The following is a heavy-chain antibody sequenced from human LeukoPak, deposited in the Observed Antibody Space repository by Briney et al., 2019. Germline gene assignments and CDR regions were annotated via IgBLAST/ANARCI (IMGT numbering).Heavy chain of an antibody. Sequence: HPGGSLRLSCAASGFTFDDYAMPWVRQAPGKGLEWVAIIWNDGSKTHYADPVRGRFTISRDTSSNTLYLQMNSLRAEDTALYYCARPLWPGSGTFLIDQWGQGALVTVTS. CDR2: IWNDGSKT. CDR1: GFTFDDYA. CDR3: ARPLWPGSGTFLIDQ. V-gene: IGHV3-33*08. J-gene: IGHJ4*02. D-gene: IGHD3-10*01.